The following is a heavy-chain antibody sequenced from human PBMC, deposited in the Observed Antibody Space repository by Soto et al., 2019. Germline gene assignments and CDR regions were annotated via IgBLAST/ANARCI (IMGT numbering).Heavy chain of an antibody. D-gene: IGHD3-10*01. CDR2: IYYSGST. CDR1: GGSISSSSYY. CDR3: ARDYVAGEGGFDY. J-gene: IGHJ4*02. V-gene: IGHV4-39*02. Sequence: SETLSLTCTVSGGSISSSSYYWGWIRQPPGKGLEWIGSIYYSGSTYYNPSLKSRVTISVETSKNQFSLKLSSVTAADTAVYYCARDYVAGEGGFDYWGQGTLVTVSS.